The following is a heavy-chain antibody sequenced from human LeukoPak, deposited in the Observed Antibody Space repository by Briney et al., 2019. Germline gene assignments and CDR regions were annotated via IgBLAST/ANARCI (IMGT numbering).Heavy chain of an antibody. Sequence: PETLSLTCTVSGDSISSYCWSWIRQPPGKGLEWIGYIYYSGSTNYNPSLKSRVTISVDTSKNQFSLKLSSVTAADTAVYYCARRNNYYGSGSPYFDYWGQGTLVTVSS. J-gene: IGHJ4*02. CDR1: GDSISSYC. CDR3: ARRNNYYGSGSPYFDY. D-gene: IGHD3-10*01. CDR2: IYYSGST. V-gene: IGHV4-59*08.